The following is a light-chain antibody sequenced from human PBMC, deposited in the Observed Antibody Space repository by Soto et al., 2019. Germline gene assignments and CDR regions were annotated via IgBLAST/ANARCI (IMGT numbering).Light chain of an antibody. CDR3: QQCFSTPLLT. Sequence: DIQMNQSPSSLSASVGDRVTITCRASQSISTFLNWYQQKPGKAPKLLIYGASNLESGVPSTFSGSGSGTDFTLTISSLQPEDFATYYCQQCFSTPLLTFGGGTKVEIK. CDR2: GAS. J-gene: IGKJ4*01. V-gene: IGKV1-39*01. CDR1: QSISTF.